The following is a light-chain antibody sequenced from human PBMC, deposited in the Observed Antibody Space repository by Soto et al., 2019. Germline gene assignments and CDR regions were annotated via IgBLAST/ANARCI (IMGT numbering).Light chain of an antibody. Sequence: DIQMTQSPSSLSASVGDRVTITCRASQSISSYLNWYQQRPGKAPNLLIYAASNLGSGVPSRFSGSGSGTDFTLTISSLQPEDFASYYCQQSYSTATFGQGTKVEIK. V-gene: IGKV1-39*01. CDR2: AAS. J-gene: IGKJ1*01. CDR3: QQSYSTAT. CDR1: QSISSY.